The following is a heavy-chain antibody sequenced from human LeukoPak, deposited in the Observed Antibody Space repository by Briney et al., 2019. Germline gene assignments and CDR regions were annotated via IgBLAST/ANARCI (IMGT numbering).Heavy chain of an antibody. J-gene: IGHJ4*02. D-gene: IGHD5-12*01. Sequence: TGGSLRLSCAASGFSFCSYAVSWVRQAPGKGGEWVSTKSTRGGRTYHADCVKGRFSTSRDQSKNTLYLQMNSLRAEDTALYYFVKGSVDSDYDLYYFDDWGQGTLVTVSS. CDR2: KSTRGGRT. CDR1: GFSFCSYA. V-gene: IGHV3-23*01. CDR3: VKGSVDSDYDLYYFDD.